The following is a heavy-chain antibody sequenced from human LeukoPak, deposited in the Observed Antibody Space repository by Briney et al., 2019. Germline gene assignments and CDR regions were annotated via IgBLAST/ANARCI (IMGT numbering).Heavy chain of an antibody. CDR2: INPNSGGT. D-gene: IGHD2-15*01. Sequence: ASVKVSCKASGYTFTGYYMHWVRQAPGQGLEWMGRINPNSGGTIYAQKFQGRVTMTRDTSISTAYMELSRLRSDGTAVYYCARDPYCSGGSCYSDGWFDPWGQGTLVTASS. CDR1: GYTFTGYY. J-gene: IGHJ5*02. CDR3: ARDPYCSGGSCYSDGWFDP. V-gene: IGHV1-2*06.